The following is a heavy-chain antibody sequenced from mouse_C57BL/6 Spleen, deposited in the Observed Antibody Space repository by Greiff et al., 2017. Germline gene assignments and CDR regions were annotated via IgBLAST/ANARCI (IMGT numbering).Heavy chain of an antibody. J-gene: IGHJ3*01. D-gene: IGHD2-4*01. CDR3: ARAPAYYDYDGRQFAY. Sequence: EVQLQQSGPELVKPGASVKISCKASGYTFTDYYMNWVKQSHGKSLEWIGDINPNNGGTSYNQKFKGKATLTVDKSSSTAYMELRSLTSEDSAVYYCARAPAYYDYDGRQFAYWGQGTLVTVSA. CDR2: INPNNGGT. CDR1: GYTFTDYY. V-gene: IGHV1-26*01.